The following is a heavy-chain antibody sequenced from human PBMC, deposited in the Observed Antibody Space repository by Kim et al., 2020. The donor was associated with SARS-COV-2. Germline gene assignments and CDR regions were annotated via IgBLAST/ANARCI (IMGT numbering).Heavy chain of an antibody. D-gene: IGHD5-12*01. CDR3: ARQWDDYDYYYYGMDV. CDR2: IYYSGST. J-gene: IGHJ6*02. Sequence: SETLSLTCTVSGGSISSSSYYWGWIRQPPGKGLEWIGSIYYSGSTYYNPSLKSRVTISVDTSKNQFSLKLSSVTAADTAVYYCARQWDDYDYYYYGMDVWGQGTTVTVSS. V-gene: IGHV4-39*01. CDR1: GGSISSSSYY.